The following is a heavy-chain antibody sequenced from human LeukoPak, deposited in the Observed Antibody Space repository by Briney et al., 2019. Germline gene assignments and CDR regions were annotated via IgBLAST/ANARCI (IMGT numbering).Heavy chain of an antibody. D-gene: IGHD3-10*01. CDR3: ARVGITMVRGVIITNSSDY. CDR1: GFTVSSNY. J-gene: IGHJ4*02. CDR2: IYSGGST. V-gene: IGHV3-66*01. Sequence: PGGSLRLSCAASGFTVSSNYMSWVRQAPGKGLEWVSVIYSGGSTYYADSVKGRFTISRDNSKNTLYLQMNSLRAEDTAVYYCARVGITMVRGVIITNSSDYWGQGTLVTVSS.